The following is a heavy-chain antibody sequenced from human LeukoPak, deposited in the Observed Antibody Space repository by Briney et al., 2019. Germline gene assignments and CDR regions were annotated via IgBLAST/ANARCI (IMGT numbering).Heavy chain of an antibody. CDR1: GFTFSNYW. CDR2: INSDGSTT. Sequence: PGGSLRLSCAASGFTFSNYWMYWVRQPPGKGLVWVSHINSDGSTTTYADSVKGRFTISRDNTKNTLYLQMNSLKAEDTAVYYCAREYSSGWYADYWGQGTLVTVSS. J-gene: IGHJ4*02. D-gene: IGHD6-19*01. V-gene: IGHV3-74*03. CDR3: AREYSSGWYADY.